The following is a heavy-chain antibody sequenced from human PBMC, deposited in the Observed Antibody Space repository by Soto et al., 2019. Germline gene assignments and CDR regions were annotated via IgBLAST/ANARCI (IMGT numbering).Heavy chain of an antibody. D-gene: IGHD3-22*01. CDR1: GLTFGSYA. Sequence: GGSLRLSCTGSGLTFGSYALSWVRQAPGKGLEWVGVIRSEANGGTTDYAASVKGRITISRDDSKSIAYMEINSLQTEDTAVYYCTRYYYESSGYYVYWGQGALVTVSS. CDR2: IRSEANGGTT. CDR3: TRYYYESSGYYVY. V-gene: IGHV3-49*04. J-gene: IGHJ4*02.